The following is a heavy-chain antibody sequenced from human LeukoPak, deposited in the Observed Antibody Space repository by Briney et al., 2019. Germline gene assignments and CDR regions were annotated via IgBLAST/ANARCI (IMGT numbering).Heavy chain of an antibody. J-gene: IGHJ5*02. CDR1: GYTFTSYD. V-gene: IGHV1-8*03. CDR2: MSPNSGNT. CDR3: ARELAGYCSSTSCSLIDP. D-gene: IGHD2-2*01. Sequence: ASVKVSCKASGYTFTSYDINWVRQATGQGLEWMGWMSPNSGNTGYAQKFQGRVTITRNTSISTAYMELSSLRSEDTAVYYCARELAGYCSSTSCSLIDPWGQGDLVTVSS.